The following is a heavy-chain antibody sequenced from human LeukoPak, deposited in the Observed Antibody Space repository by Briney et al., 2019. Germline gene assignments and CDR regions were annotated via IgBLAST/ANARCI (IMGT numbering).Heavy chain of an antibody. CDR3: ARDLDIVVVAAAVRHYGLDV. D-gene: IGHD2-2*02. J-gene: IGHJ6*02. V-gene: IGHV1-18*01. CDR1: GYTFTNYG. CDR2: ISTYNGNT. Sequence: EASVKVSCKASGYTFTNYGLSWVRQAPGQGLEWMGWISTYNGNTYYAQKLQGRVTMTTDTSTTTAYMELRSLRSDDTAVYYCARDLDIVVVAAAVRHYGLDVWGQGTTVTVSS.